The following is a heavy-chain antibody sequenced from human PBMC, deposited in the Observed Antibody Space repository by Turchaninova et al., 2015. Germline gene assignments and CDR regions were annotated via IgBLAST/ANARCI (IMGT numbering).Heavy chain of an antibody. Sequence: QVQLVESGGGVGQAGRSVSISGAAVGFTCRSDGMHWVRQAPGKGLEWVAVICYDGSNKYYADSVKGRFTISRDNSKNTLYLQMNSLRAEDTAVYYCARDGVEAGAFDYWGQGTLVTVSS. CDR2: ICYDGSNK. V-gene: IGHV3-33*01. CDR3: ARDGVEAGAFDY. CDR1: GFTCRSDG. D-gene: IGHD2-8*01. J-gene: IGHJ4*02.